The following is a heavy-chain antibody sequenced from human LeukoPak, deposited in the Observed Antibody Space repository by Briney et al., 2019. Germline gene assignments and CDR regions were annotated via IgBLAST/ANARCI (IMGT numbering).Heavy chain of an antibody. CDR2: ISAYNGNT. CDR1: GYTFTSYG. V-gene: IGHV1-18*01. D-gene: IGHD3-22*01. CDR3: ARGTRYYYDSSGYYYEMYY. Sequence: ASVKVSCKASGYTFTSYGISWVRQAPGQGLEWMGWISAYNGNTNYAQKFQGRVTMTRDTSISTAYMELSRLRSDDTAVYYCARGTRYYYDSSGYYYEMYYWGQGTLVTVSS. J-gene: IGHJ4*02.